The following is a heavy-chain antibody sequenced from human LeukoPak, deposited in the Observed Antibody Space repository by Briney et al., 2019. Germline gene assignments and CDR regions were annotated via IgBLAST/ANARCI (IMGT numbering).Heavy chain of an antibody. D-gene: IGHD3-22*01. V-gene: IGHV4-4*02. J-gene: IGHJ4*02. CDR1: GGSISSSNW. CDR3: ARDRDDSSGYYFPFDY. CDR2: IYHSGST. Sequence: SETLSLTCAVSGGSISSSNWWSWVRQPPGKGLEWIGEIYHSGSTNYNPSLKSRVTISVDKSKNQFSLKLSSVTAADTAVYYCARDRDDSSGYYFPFDYWGQGTLVTVSS.